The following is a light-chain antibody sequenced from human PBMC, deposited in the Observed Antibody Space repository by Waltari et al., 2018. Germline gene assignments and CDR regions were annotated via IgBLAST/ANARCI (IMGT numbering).Light chain of an antibody. CDR3: CSYAGSFYV. J-gene: IGLJ1*01. CDR2: DVS. CDR1: SSDVGGYKY. Sequence: QSALTQPRSVSGSPGQSVTISCTGTSSDVGGYKYFSWYQHHPGKAPKLMIYDVSKRPSVVPDRFSGSKSGNTASLTISGLQAEDEADYYCCSYAGSFYVFGTGTKVTVL. V-gene: IGLV2-11*01.